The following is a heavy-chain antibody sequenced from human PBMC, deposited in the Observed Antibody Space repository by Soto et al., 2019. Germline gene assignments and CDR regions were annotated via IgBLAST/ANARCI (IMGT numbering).Heavy chain of an antibody. V-gene: IGHV3-21*01. Sequence: GSLRLSGASSGFTFSIYSMNLVLQAPGKGLEWVSSISSSSSYIYYADSVKGRFTISRDNAKNSLYLQMNSLRAEDTAVYYCARDTRVIAARPYYYYGMDVWGQGTTVTVSS. CDR1: GFTFSIYS. D-gene: IGHD6-6*01. J-gene: IGHJ6*02. CDR2: ISSSSSYI. CDR3: ARDTRVIAARPYYYYGMDV.